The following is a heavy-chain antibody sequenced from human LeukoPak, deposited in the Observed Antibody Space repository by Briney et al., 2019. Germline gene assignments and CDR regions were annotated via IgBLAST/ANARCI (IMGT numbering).Heavy chain of an antibody. CDR2: ISWNSGSI. CDR3: ARSNYYGSGSSNWFDP. D-gene: IGHD3-10*01. Sequence: GRSLRLSCAASGFTFDDYAMHWVRHAPGKGLEWVSGISWNSGSIGYADSVKGRFTISRDNAKNSLYLQMNSLRAEDTALYYCARSNYYGSGSSNWFDPWGQGTLVTVSS. CDR1: GFTFDDYA. V-gene: IGHV3-9*01. J-gene: IGHJ5*02.